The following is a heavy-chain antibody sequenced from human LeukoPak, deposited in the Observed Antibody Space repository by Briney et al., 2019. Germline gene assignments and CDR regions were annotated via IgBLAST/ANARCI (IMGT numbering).Heavy chain of an antibody. J-gene: IGHJ4*02. D-gene: IGHD2-2*02. CDR1: GFIFSDYW. V-gene: IGHV3-7*01. CDR3: ARDSYTNTWHFQEKDY. Sequence: PGGSLRLSCAASGFIFSDYWMTWVRQAPGKGLEWVANIRQDGSDKYYVDSVKGRFTISRDNAKNSLFLQMNSLRAEDTAVYYCARDSYTNTWHFQEKDYWGQGTRVTVSS. CDR2: IRQDGSDK.